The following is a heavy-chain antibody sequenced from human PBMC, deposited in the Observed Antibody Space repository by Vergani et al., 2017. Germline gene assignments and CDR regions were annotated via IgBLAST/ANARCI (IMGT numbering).Heavy chain of an antibody. CDR1: GYTFTGYY. Sequence: QVQLVQSGAEVKKPGASVQVSCKASGYTFTGYYMHWVRQAPGQGLEWMGWINPNSGGTNYAQKFQGRVTMTRDTSISTAYMELSRLRSDDTAVYYCARGGVVRGVIITSVGWFDPWGQGTLVTVSS. CDR3: ARGGVVRGVIITSVGWFDP. D-gene: IGHD3-10*01. V-gene: IGHV1-2*02. CDR2: INPNSGGT. J-gene: IGHJ5*02.